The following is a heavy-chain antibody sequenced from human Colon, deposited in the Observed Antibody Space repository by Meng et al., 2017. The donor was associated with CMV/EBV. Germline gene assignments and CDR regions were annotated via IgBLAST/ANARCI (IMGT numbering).Heavy chain of an antibody. Sequence: SCRASEDTFSHFTITCVRQATGQGLEWMGWIHTNTGKPTYAQGFTGRFVFSLETSVSTAYLQISSLEAEDSAVYYCVRGVGDTAMVDYWGQGTLVTVSS. D-gene: IGHD5-18*01. V-gene: IGHV7-4-1*02. J-gene: IGHJ4*02. CDR3: VRGVGDTAMVDY. CDR1: EDTFSHFT. CDR2: IHTNTGKP.